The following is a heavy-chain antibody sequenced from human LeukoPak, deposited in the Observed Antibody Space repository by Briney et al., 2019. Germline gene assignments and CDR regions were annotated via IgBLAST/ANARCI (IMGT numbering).Heavy chain of an antibody. Sequence: PSETLSLTCTVSGGSISSYYWSWIRQPPEKGLEWIGYIYYSGSTNYNPSLKSRVTISVDTSKNQFSLKLGSVTAADTAVYYCARAGAGYYYYYYGMDVWGQGTTVTVSS. CDR3: ARAGAGYYYYYYGMDV. D-gene: IGHD1-26*01. CDR1: GGSISSYY. J-gene: IGHJ6*02. V-gene: IGHV4-59*01. CDR2: IYYSGST.